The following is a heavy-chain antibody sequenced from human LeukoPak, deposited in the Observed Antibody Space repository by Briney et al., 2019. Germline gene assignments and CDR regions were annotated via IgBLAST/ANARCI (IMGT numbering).Heavy chain of an antibody. J-gene: IGHJ4*02. CDR3: ARFGNTAMVQIDY. CDR2: IYSGGST. CDR1: GFTVSSNY. V-gene: IGHV3-66*01. D-gene: IGHD5-18*01. Sequence: GGSLRLSCAASGFTVSSNYMSWVRQAPGKGLEWASVIYSGGSTYYADSVKGRFTISRDNPKNSLYLQMNSLRAEDTAVYYCARFGNTAMVQIDYWGQGTLVTVSS.